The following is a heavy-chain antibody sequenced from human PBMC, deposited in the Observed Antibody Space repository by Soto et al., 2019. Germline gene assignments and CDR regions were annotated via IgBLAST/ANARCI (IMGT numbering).Heavy chain of an antibody. CDR2: IIPILGIA. CDR1: GGTFSIYT. J-gene: IGHJ6*02. D-gene: IGHD6-13*01. V-gene: IGHV1-69*02. CDR3: ARGIAAAAFGMDV. Sequence: SVKVSCKASGGTFSIYTISWVRQAPGQGLEWMGRIIPILGIANYAQKFQGRVTITADKSTSTAYMELSSLRSEDTAVYYCARGIAAAAFGMDVWGQGTTVTVSS.